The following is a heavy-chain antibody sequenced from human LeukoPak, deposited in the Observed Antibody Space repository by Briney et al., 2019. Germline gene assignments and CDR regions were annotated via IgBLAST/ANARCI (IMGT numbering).Heavy chain of an antibody. Sequence: SETLSLTCTVSGGSISSYYWGWVRQPPGKGLEWIGSIYYSGSAYYNPSLKSRVAISVDTSKNQFSLKLSSVTAADTAVYYCASGPSGTPDYWGQGTLVTVSS. V-gene: IGHV4-39*01. J-gene: IGHJ4*02. CDR2: IYYSGSA. D-gene: IGHD3-10*01. CDR1: GGSISSYY. CDR3: ASGPSGTPDY.